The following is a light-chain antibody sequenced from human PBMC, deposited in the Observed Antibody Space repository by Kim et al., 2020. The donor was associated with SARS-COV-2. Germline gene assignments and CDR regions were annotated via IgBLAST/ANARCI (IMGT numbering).Light chain of an antibody. CDR2: GTS. CDR3: HQYNSWPET. V-gene: IGKV3-15*01. J-gene: IGKJ1*01. CDR1: QSVSSN. Sequence: EIVMTQSPATLSVSPGERATLSCRASQSVSSNLAWYQQKPGQAPRLLIHGTSTRATGVPARFSGSGSGTEFTLTISSLQSEEFAVYYCHQYNSWPETFGQGTKVEIK.